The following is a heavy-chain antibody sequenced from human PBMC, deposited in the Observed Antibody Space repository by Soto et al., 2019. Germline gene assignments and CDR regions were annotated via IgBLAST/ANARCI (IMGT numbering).Heavy chain of an antibody. D-gene: IGHD2-21*01. Sequence: LRLSCAASGFTFDDYSMHWVRQTPGKGLEWISLIFWDGGTAYYADSVKGRFTTSRDNSKNTLYLQMNSLRSDDTALYYCAKSGGEYYFDYWGQGTLVTVSS. V-gene: IGHV3-43*01. CDR2: IFWDGGTA. CDR3: AKSGGEYYFDY. CDR1: GFTFDDYS. J-gene: IGHJ4*02.